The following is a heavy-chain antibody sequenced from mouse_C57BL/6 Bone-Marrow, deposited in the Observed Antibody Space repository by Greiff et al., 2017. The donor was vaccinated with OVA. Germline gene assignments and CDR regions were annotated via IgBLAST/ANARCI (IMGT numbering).Heavy chain of an antibody. V-gene: IGHV5-4*01. CDR2: ISDGGSYT. CDR3: AMYFDV. J-gene: IGHJ1*03. CDR1: GFTFSSYA. Sequence: EVQRVESGGGLVKPEGSLKLSCAASGFTFSSYAMSWVRQTPEKRLEWVATISDGGSYTYYPDNVKGRFTISRDNAKNNLYLQMSHLKSEDTAMYYCAMYFDVWGTGTTVTVSS.